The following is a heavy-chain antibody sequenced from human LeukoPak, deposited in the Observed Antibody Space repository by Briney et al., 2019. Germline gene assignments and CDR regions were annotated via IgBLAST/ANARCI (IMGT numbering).Heavy chain of an antibody. CDR1: VGSFSGYY. CDR3: ARAHDYGNVFDI. V-gene: IGHV4-34*01. Sequence: SETLSLTCAVYVGSFSGYYWSWIRQPARRGLEWIGEINHSGSTSYNPSLKSRVTISVDTSKNQFSLKLSSVTAADTAVYYCARAHDYGNVFDIWGQGTMVTVSS. J-gene: IGHJ3*02. CDR2: INHSGST. D-gene: IGHD4-17*01.